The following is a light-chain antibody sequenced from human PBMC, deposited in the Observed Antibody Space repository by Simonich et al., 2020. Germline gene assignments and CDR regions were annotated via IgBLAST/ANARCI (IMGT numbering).Light chain of an antibody. V-gene: IGLV2-11*01. Sequence: QSALTQPRSVSGSPGQSVTISCTGTSSVVGGYNYVSWYQHHPGKAPKLMFYDVSKRPSGVPDRFSVSKSGNTASLTISGLQAEDEADYYCCSYAGSYTFEVFGGGTKLTVL. CDR3: CSYAGSYTFEV. J-gene: IGLJ3*02. CDR1: SSVVGGYNY. CDR2: DVS.